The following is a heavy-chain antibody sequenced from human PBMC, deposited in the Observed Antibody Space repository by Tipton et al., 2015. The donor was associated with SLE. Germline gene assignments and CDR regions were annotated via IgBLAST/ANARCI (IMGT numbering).Heavy chain of an antibody. V-gene: IGHV3-74*01. J-gene: IGHJ4*02. D-gene: IGHD3-3*01. CDR3: ARAHYDFRSYNLDY. Sequence: GSLRLSCEGSGYTFNRYWMHWVRQAPGKGLVWVSRINTDGSGKDYAESVKGRFTISRDNAKNTLYLQMISLRAEDTAVYYCARAHYDFRSYNLDYWGQGTLVTVSS. CDR1: GYTFNRYW. CDR2: INTDGSGK.